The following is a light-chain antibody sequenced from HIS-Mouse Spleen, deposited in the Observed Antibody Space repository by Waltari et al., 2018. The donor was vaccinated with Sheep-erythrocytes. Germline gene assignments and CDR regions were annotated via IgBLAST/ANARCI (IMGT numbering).Light chain of an antibody. CDR1: QGISSY. V-gene: IGKV1-8*01. J-gene: IGKJ1*01. Sequence: AIRMTQSPSSFSASTGDRVTITFRASQGISSYLAWYQQKQVKAPKLLIYAASTLKSGFPSRFSGSGAGTDFTLPISCLQSEDFATYYCQQYYSYPPTFGQGTKVEIK. CDR2: AAS. CDR3: QQYYSYPPT.